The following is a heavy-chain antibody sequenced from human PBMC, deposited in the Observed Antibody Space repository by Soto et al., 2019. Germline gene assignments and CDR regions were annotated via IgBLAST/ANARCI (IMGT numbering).Heavy chain of an antibody. D-gene: IGHD3-22*01. J-gene: IGHJ4*02. CDR2: INPSGGST. CDR1: GYTFTSYF. CDR3: ARIHYYDSSGYLDY. Sequence: ASVKVSCKASGYTFTSYFIHWVRQAPGQGLEWMGRINPSGGSTTYAQKFQGRVTMTRDTSTSTVYMDPVDTATYYCARIHYYDSSGYLDYWGQGTLVTVSS. V-gene: IGHV1-46*01.